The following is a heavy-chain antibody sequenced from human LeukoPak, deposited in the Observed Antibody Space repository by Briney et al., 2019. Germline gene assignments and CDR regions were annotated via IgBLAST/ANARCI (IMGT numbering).Heavy chain of an antibody. J-gene: IGHJ4*02. CDR1: GFTFSSYG. Sequence: PGGSLRLSCAASGFTFSSYGMHWVRQAPGKGLEWVAVIWYDGSNRYYADSVKGRFTISRDNSKNTLYLQMNSLRAEDTAVYYCAKSPSSWKFDDWGQGTLVTVSS. V-gene: IGHV3-33*06. D-gene: IGHD6-13*01. CDR3: AKSPSSWKFDD. CDR2: IWYDGSNR.